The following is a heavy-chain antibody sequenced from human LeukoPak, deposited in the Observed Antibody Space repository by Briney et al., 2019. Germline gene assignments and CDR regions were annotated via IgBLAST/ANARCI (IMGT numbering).Heavy chain of an antibody. J-gene: IGHJ5*02. CDR3: ARDEGGLFSPALTGTTPEWWFDP. V-gene: IGHV1-69*05. CDR2: IIPIFGTA. CDR1: GGTFSSYA. D-gene: IGHD1-7*01. Sequence: APVKVSCKASGGTFSSYAISWVRQAPGQGLEWMGGIIPIFGTANYAQKFQGRVTITTDESTSTAYMELSSLRSEDTAVYYCARDEGGLFSPALTGTTPEWWFDPWGQGTLVTVSS.